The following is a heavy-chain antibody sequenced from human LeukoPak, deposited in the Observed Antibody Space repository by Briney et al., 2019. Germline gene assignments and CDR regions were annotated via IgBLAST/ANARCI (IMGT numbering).Heavy chain of an antibody. CDR1: GYTFTDHY. Sequence: ASVKVSCKASGYTFTDHYIHWVRQVPGQGLELMGWINPKSGGTNSAQKFQGRVTMTRDTSIATAYMELSRLRSDDTAVYYCARERGIGELSYGAFDIWGQGTMVTVSS. D-gene: IGHD3-10*01. CDR2: INPKSGGT. J-gene: IGHJ3*02. V-gene: IGHV1-2*02. CDR3: ARERGIGELSYGAFDI.